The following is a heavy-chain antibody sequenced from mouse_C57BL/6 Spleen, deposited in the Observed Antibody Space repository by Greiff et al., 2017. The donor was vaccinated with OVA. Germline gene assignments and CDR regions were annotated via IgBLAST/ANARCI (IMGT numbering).Heavy chain of an antibody. CDR3: ASGNYYSNGDAMDD. J-gene: IGHJ4*01. Sequence: QVQLQQSGPELVKPGASVKISCKASGYAFSNSWMNWVKQRPGQGLEWIGRIYPGDGDTNYNGKFKGKATLTADKSSSTAYMQLSSLTSEDSAVYFCASGNYYSNGDAMDDWGQGTSVTVSS. CDR2: IYPGDGDT. D-gene: IGHD2-5*01. CDR1: GYAFSNSW. V-gene: IGHV1-82*01.